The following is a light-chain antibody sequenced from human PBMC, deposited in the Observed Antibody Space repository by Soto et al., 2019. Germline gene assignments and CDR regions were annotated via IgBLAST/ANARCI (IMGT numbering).Light chain of an antibody. V-gene: IGLV2-14*01. CDR3: SSNASTSTGV. CDR2: EVS. J-gene: IGLJ3*02. Sequence: QSALTQPASVSGSPGQSITISCTGTSSDVGGYKYVSWYQQHPGKAPKLMIYEVSNRPSGVSNRFSGSKSGNTASLTISGLQAEDEADYYCSSNASTSTGVFGGGTKVTVL. CDR1: SSDVGGYKY.